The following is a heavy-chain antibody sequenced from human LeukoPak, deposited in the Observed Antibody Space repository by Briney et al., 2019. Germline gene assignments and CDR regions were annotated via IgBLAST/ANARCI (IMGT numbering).Heavy chain of an antibody. CDR1: GFTFSANA. D-gene: IGHD2-21*02. V-gene: IGHV3-23*01. CDR2: IYDGGSNT. J-gene: IGHJ4*02. Sequence: GGSLRLSCGASGFTFSANALSWVRQAPGKGLEWVSTIYDGGSNTNYADSVKGRFTISRDNSKNTLYLQMNSLRAEDTAVYYCASGGSGDWTLGGQGALVTVSP. CDR3: ASGGSGDWTL.